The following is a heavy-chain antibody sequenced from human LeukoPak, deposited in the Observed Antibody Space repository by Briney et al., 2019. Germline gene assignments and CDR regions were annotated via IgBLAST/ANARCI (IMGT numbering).Heavy chain of an antibody. CDR1: GGSISSSSYY. CDR3: AREPGSYFGMHAFDI. CDR2: IYYSGST. J-gene: IGHJ3*02. V-gene: IGHV4-39*07. D-gene: IGHD1-26*01. Sequence: SETLSLTCTVSGGSISSSSYYWGWIRQPPGKGLEWIGSIYYSGSTYYNPSLKSRVTISVDTSKNQFSLKLTSVTAADTAVYYCAREPGSYFGMHAFDIWGQGTMVTVSS.